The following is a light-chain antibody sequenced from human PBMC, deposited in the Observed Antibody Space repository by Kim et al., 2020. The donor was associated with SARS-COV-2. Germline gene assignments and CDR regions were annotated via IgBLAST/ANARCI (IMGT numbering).Light chain of an antibody. CDR2: EDD. V-gene: IGLV6-57*03. Sequence: KTVTNSCTRSSGSIASHFVQWYQQRPGSAPTTVIYEDDQRPSGVPDRFSGSIDSSSNSASLTISGLRAEDEADYHCQSCDSSNHGVFGGGTQLTVL. J-gene: IGLJ3*02. CDR3: QSCDSSNHGV. CDR1: SGSIASHF.